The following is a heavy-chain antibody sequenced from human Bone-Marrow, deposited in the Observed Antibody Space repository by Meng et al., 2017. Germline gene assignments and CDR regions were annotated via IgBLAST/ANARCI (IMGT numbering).Heavy chain of an antibody. CDR1: GFTVSSNE. D-gene: IGHD3-10*01. Sequence: GESLKISCAASGFTVSSNEMSWVRQAPGKGLEWVSSISGGSTYYADSRKGRFTISRDNSKNTLHLQMNSLRAEDTAVYYCARDGHVLLWFGELPNPFFDYWGQGTLVTVSS. J-gene: IGHJ4*02. CDR3: ARDGHVLLWFGELPNPFFDY. V-gene: IGHV3-38-3*01. CDR2: ISGGST.